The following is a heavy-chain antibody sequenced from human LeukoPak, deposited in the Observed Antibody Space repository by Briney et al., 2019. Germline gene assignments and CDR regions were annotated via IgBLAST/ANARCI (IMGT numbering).Heavy chain of an antibody. Sequence: SVKVSCKASGGTFSSYAISWVRQAPGQGLEWMGRIIPIFGIANYAQKFQGRVTITADKSTSTAYMELSSLRSEDTAVYYCAKRGYSGYDDYYYGMGVWGQGTTVTVSS. J-gene: IGHJ6*02. V-gene: IGHV1-69*04. CDR2: IIPIFGIA. CDR1: GGTFSSYA. D-gene: IGHD5-12*01. CDR3: AKRGYSGYDDYYYGMGV.